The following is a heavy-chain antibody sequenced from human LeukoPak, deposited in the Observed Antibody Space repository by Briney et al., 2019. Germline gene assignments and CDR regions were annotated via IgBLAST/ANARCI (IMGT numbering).Heavy chain of an antibody. D-gene: IGHD3-22*01. Sequence: GGSLRLSCAASGFTVSSNYMSWVRQAPGKGLEWVSVIYSGGSTYYADSVKGRFTISRDNSKNTLYLQMNSLRAEDTAAYYCARASITMIVVTWGQGTLVTVSS. CDR3: ARASITMIVVT. J-gene: IGHJ5*02. CDR2: IYSGGST. V-gene: IGHV3-53*01. CDR1: GFTVSSNY.